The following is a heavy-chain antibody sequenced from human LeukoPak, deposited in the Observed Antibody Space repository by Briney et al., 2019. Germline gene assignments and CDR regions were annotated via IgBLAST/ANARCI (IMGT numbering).Heavy chain of an antibody. J-gene: IGHJ4*02. CDR1: GYTFTSYY. CDR2: MNPNSGNT. D-gene: IGHD1-26*01. Sequence: ASVKASCKASGYTFTSYYMHWVRQATGQGLEWMGWMNPNSGNTGYAQKFQGGVTMTRNTSISTAYMELSSLRSEDTAVYYCARGLLGNPVDYWGQGTLVTVSS. V-gene: IGHV1-8*02. CDR3: ARGLLGNPVDY.